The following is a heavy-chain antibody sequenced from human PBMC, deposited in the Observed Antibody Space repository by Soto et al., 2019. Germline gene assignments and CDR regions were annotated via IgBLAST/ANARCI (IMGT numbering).Heavy chain of an antibody. CDR1: GFTFSSYA. J-gene: IGHJ4*02. CDR2: ISGSGGST. CDR3: AKRSWNDAIGRYFDY. D-gene: IGHD1-1*01. V-gene: IGHV3-23*01. Sequence: EVQLLESGGGLVQPGGFLRLSCAASGFTFSSYAMSWVRQAPGKGLEWVSAISGSGGSTYYADSVKGRFTISRDNSKHTLYLQMNSLRAEDTAVYYCAKRSWNDAIGRYFDYWGQGNLVTVSS.